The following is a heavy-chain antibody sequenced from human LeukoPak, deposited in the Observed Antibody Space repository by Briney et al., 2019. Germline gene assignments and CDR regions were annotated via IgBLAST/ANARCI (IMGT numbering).Heavy chain of an antibody. D-gene: IGHD1-26*01. CDR2: FDPEDGET. Sequence: GASVKVSCKVSGYTLTELSKHWVRQAPGKGLEWMGGFDPEDGETIYAQKFQGRVTMTEDTSTDTAYMELSSLRSEDTAVYYCATVAIVGATFYFDYWGQGTLVTVSS. CDR1: GYTLTELS. J-gene: IGHJ4*02. CDR3: ATVAIVGATFYFDY. V-gene: IGHV1-24*01.